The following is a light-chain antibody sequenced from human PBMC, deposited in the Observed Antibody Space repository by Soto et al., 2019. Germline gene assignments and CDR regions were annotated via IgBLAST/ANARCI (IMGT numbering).Light chain of an antibody. Sequence: DIQMTQSPSSLSASVGDRVTITCRASQSISSYLNWYQQKQGKAPKLLIYKASTLKSGVPSRFSGMWSGTDCTLPLSSLEPEDFSIYYGQHRSDWPITFGQGTRLEIK. CDR1: QSISSY. V-gene: IGKV1-39*01. J-gene: IGKJ5*01. CDR2: KAS. CDR3: QHRSDWPIT.